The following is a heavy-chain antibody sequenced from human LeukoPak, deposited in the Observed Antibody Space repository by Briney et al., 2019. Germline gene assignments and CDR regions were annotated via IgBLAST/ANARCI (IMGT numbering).Heavy chain of an antibody. V-gene: IGHV4-59*08. Sequence: SETLSLTCTVSGDSLSQHYWTWIRQPPGKGLEWIGYIYGSGSTPYDPPPRSRVNISEDNSKNQFSLKLTSVTAAATAGYYCARNGGLYSHDNWGQGNLVTVSS. J-gene: IGHJ4*02. D-gene: IGHD6-19*01. CDR2: IYGSGST. CDR3: ARNGGLYSHDN. CDR1: GDSLSQHY.